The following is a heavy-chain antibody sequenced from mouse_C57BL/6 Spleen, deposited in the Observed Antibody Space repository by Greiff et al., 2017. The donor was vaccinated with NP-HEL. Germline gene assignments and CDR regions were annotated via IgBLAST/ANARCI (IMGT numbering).Heavy chain of an antibody. CDR3: AYSNYVRSAWFAY. CDR1: GYTFTSYW. V-gene: IGHV1-59*01. J-gene: IGHJ3*01. CDR2: IDPSDSYT. Sequence: QVQLQQPGAELVRPGTSVKLSCKASGYTFTSYWMHWVKQRPGQGLEWIGVIDPSDSYTNYNQKFKGKATLTVDTSSSTAYMQLSSLTSEDSAVYYCAYSNYVRSAWFAYWGQGTLVTVSA. D-gene: IGHD2-5*01.